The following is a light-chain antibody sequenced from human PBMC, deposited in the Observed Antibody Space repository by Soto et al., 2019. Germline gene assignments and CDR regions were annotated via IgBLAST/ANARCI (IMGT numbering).Light chain of an antibody. CDR2: AAS. CDR1: QVISSY. J-gene: IGKJ2*02. CDR3: QQYYSYPWT. V-gene: IGKV1-8*01. Sequence: AIRMTQSPSSFSASTGDRVTITCRANQVISSYLAWYQQKPGKAPKLLIYAASTLQSGVPSRFNGSGSVTDFTLTISCLQSKDFATYYCQQYYSYPWTFGQGTKLDIK.